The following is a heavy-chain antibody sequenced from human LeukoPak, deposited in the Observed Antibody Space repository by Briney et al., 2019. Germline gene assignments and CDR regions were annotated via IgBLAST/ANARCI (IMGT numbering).Heavy chain of an antibody. J-gene: IGHJ4*02. CDR2: IRSKAYGGTT. D-gene: IGHD3-22*01. Sequence: GGSLRLSCTASGFTFGDYAMSWFRQAPGKGLEWVGFIRSKAYGGTTEYAASVKGRFTISRDDSKSIAYLQMNSLKTEDTAVYYCTRGGYYDSSGYPYFDYWGQETLVTVSS. V-gene: IGHV3-49*03. CDR1: GFTFGDYA. CDR3: TRGGYYDSSGYPYFDY.